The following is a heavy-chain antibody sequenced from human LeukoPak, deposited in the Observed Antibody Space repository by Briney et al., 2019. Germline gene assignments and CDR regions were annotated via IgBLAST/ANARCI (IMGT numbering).Heavy chain of an antibody. J-gene: IGHJ4*02. Sequence: GGSLRLSCAASGFTFNNFAMLWVRQAPGKGLEWVSGISWNSGSIGYADSVKGRFTISRDNAKSSLYLQMNSLGAEDVALYYCAKGRGTQQLAALDFWGQGTRVTVSS. D-gene: IGHD6-13*01. CDR3: AKGRGTQQLAALDF. CDR1: GFTFNNFA. V-gene: IGHV3-9*03. CDR2: ISWNSGSI.